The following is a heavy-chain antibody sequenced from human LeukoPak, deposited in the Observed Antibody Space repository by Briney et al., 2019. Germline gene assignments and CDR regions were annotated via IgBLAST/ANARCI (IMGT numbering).Heavy chain of an antibody. V-gene: IGHV3-48*01. J-gene: IGHJ4*02. D-gene: IGHD6-19*01. CDR1: GFTFSVYS. CDR2: ISSSSSTI. CDR3: IVLAVAGTFGFDY. Sequence: PGGSLRLSCAASGFTFSVYSMNWVRQAPGKGLEWVSSISSSSSTIYYADSVKGRFTISRDNAKNSLYLQMNSLRAEDTAVYYCIVLAVAGTFGFDYWGQGTLVTVSS.